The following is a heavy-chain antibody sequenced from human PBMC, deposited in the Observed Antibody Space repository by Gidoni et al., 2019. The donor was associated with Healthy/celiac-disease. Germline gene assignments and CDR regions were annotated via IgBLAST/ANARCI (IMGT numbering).Heavy chain of an antibody. J-gene: IGHJ4*02. CDR1: GGTFSSSA. CDR2: IIPILGIA. Sequence: QVQLVQSGAEVKKPGSSVKVSCKASGGTFSSSAISWVRQAPGQGLEWMGRIIPILGIANYAQKFQGRVTITADKSTSTAYMELSSLRSEDTAVYYCAGGYYYGSGSYYQTPFDYWGQGTLVTVSS. CDR3: AGGYYYGSGSYYQTPFDY. D-gene: IGHD3-10*01. V-gene: IGHV1-69*04.